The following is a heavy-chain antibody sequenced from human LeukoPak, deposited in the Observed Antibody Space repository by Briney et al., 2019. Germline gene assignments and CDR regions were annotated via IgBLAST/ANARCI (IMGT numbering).Heavy chain of an antibody. CDR1: GYTFTVYY. CDR3: ARDDCSGGSCYRT. J-gene: IGHJ4*02. CDR2: INPSSGGT. Sequence: ASVKVSCKASGYTFTVYYIHWVRQAPGQGPEWVGWINPSSGGTKYAEKFQGRVTMTRDTSISTIYMEVGRLTSDDTAVYYCARDDCSGGSCYRTWGQGTLVTVSS. D-gene: IGHD2-15*01. V-gene: IGHV1-2*02.